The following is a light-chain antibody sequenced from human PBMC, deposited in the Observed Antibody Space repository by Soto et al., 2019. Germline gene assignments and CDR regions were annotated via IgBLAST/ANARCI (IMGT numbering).Light chain of an antibody. Sequence: EIVLPQSPGTLSLSPGERATLSCRARQSVSRSYLAWYQQKPGQAPRLLIYGAASRATGIPDRFSGSGSGTDFTLTISRLEPEDFAVYYCQQHGTTPPWTFGQGTKVDIK. V-gene: IGKV3-20*01. CDR1: QSVSRSY. CDR2: GAA. J-gene: IGKJ1*01. CDR3: QQHGTTPPWT.